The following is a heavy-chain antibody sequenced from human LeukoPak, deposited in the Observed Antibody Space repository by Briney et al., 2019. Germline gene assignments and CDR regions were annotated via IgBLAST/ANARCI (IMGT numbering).Heavy chain of an antibody. CDR2: ISYDGSNK. CDR3: ARGPPGGGYDYYYYYMDV. Sequence: GGSLRLSCAASGITFSSYAMHWVRQAPGKGLEWVAVISYDGSNKYYADSVKGRFTISRDNAKNSLYLQMNSLRAEDTAVYYCARGPPGGGYDYYYYYMDVWGKGTTVTVSS. D-gene: IGHD5-12*01. J-gene: IGHJ6*03. V-gene: IGHV3-30*04. CDR1: GITFSSYA.